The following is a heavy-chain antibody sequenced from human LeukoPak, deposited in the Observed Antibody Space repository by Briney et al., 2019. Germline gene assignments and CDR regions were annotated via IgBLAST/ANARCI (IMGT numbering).Heavy chain of an antibody. V-gene: IGHV1-69*13. D-gene: IGHD3-3*01. CDR1: GGTFSIYA. CDR3: ARALGRFWNFDY. Sequence: SVKVSCKASGGTFSIYAISWVRQAPGQGLEWMGGIIPIFGTANYAQMSQGRVTITADESTSKAYMELSSLRSEDTAVYYCARALGRFWNFDYWGQGTLVTVSS. CDR2: IIPIFGTA. J-gene: IGHJ4*02.